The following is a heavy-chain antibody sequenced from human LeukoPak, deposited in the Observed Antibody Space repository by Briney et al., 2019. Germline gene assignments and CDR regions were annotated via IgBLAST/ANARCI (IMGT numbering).Heavy chain of an antibody. CDR3: AKDGSWSCTD. V-gene: IGHV3-30*02. CDR2: IAHHGNNK. J-gene: IGHJ4*02. Sequence: GGSLRLSCGASGFTFSSSAMHWVRQGPGKGLEWVAYIAHHGNNKYYADSVKGRFTISRDNSKGSLYLQMNSLRADGTAVYYCAKDGSWSCTDWGQGTLVRVSS. D-gene: IGHD2-8*02. CDR1: GFTFSSSA.